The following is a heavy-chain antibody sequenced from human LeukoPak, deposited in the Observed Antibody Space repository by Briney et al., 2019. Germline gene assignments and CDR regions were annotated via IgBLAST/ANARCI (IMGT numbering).Heavy chain of an antibody. CDR2: VDPEDGET. D-gene: IGHD2-15*01. Sequence: ASVKISRKVSGYTFTDYYMHLVQQASGKGLEWMGLVDPEDGETIYAEKFQGRVTITADTSTDTAYMELSSLRSEDTAVYYCATAISSGRDWGQGTLVTVSS. CDR3: ATAISSGRD. CDR1: GYTFTDYY. V-gene: IGHV1-69-2*01. J-gene: IGHJ4*02.